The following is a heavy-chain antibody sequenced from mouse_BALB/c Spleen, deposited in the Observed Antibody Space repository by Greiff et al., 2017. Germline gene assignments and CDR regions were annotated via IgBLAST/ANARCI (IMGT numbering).Heavy chain of an antibody. D-gene: IGHD1-1*01. J-gene: IGHJ4*01. CDR1: GFTFSDYY. Sequence: EVKLMESGGGLVKPGGSLKLSCAASGFTFSDYYMYWVRQTPEKRLEWVATISDGGSYTYYPDSVKGRFTISRDNAKNNLYLQMSSLKSEDTAMYYCARGGNYAMDYWGQGTSVTVSS. CDR2: ISDGGSYT. CDR3: ARGGNYAMDY. V-gene: IGHV5-4*02.